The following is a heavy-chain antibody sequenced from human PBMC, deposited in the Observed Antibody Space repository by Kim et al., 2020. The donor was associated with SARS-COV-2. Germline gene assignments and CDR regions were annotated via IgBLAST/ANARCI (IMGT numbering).Heavy chain of an antibody. CDR2: INAGNGNT. CDR3: ASRGDSSSWFFV. D-gene: IGHD6-13*01. J-gene: IGHJ4*02. CDR1: GYTFTTYI. Sequence: ASVKVSCKASGYTFTTYIIHWVRQAPGQRLEWMGWINAGNGNTKYSQNFQGRVTITRGTSASIVYMELSSLRSEDTAAYYCASRGDSSSWFFVWGQGTLVTVSS. V-gene: IGHV1-3*01.